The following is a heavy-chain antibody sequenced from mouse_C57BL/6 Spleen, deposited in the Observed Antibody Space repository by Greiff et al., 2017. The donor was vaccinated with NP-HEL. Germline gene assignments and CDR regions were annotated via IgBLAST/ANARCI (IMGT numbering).Heavy chain of an antibody. Sequence: EVQRVESGEGLVKPGGSLKLSCAASGFTFSSYAMSWVRQTPEKRLEWVAYISSGGDYIYYADTVKGRFTISRDNDRNTLYLQMSSLKSEDKAMYYCTRDYYGSSSYWYFDVWGTGTTVTVSS. J-gene: IGHJ1*03. D-gene: IGHD1-1*01. V-gene: IGHV5-9-1*02. CDR3: TRDYYGSSSYWYFDV. CDR2: ISSGGDYI. CDR1: GFTFSSYA.